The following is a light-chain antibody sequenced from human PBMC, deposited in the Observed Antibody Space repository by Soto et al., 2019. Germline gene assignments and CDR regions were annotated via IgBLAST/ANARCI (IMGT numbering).Light chain of an antibody. CDR2: AAS. J-gene: IGKJ3*01. CDR3: QQSYNTPLT. V-gene: IGKV1-39*01. CDR1: QSIGKY. Sequence: DIQMTQSPSSLSASVGDRVTITSRASQSIGKYLNWYQQKPGKAPKLLVYAASSLQSGVPSRFNGSESGTDFSLTITSLQPEDSATYYCQQSYNTPLTFGPGTKVDI.